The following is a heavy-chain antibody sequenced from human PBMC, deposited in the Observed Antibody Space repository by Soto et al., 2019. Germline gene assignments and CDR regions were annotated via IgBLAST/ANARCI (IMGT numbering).Heavy chain of an antibody. J-gene: IGHJ4*02. CDR3: VRDEQSGPGY. CDR1: GYTFTNYG. Sequence: ASVKVSCKASGYTFTNYGISWVRQAPGQGLEWMGWISAYNGHTNYAQKFQGRVTMTTDTSTSTGYMELRSLRFDDTAAYYCVRDEQSGPGYWGQGTLVTVSS. V-gene: IGHV1-18*04. CDR2: ISAYNGHT. D-gene: IGHD5-12*01.